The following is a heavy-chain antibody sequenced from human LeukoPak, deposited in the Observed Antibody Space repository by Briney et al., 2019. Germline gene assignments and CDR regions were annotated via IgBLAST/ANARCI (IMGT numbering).Heavy chain of an antibody. D-gene: IGHD4-17*01. CDR3: ARVGVTVTTSKYYYMDV. CDR1: GGSFSGYY. Sequence: PSETLSLTCAVYGGSFSGYYWSWIRQPPGKGLEWIGEINHSGSTNYNPSLKSRVTISVDKSKNQFSLKLSSVTAADTAVYYCARVGVTVTTSKYYYMDVWGKGTTVTVSS. J-gene: IGHJ6*03. V-gene: IGHV4-34*01. CDR2: INHSGST.